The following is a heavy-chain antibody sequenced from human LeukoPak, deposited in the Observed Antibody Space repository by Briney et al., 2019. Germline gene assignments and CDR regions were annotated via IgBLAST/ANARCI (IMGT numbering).Heavy chain of an antibody. J-gene: IGHJ4*02. V-gene: IGHV3-23*01. Sequence: GGSLTLSCAASGFSFSSFAMTWLRQAPGKGLEWVSAINGGGVGTYYADSVKGRFTISRDNSKNTLHLQMNSLRADDAAVYYCARIGVAGANSDYWGQGTLVTVSS. CDR3: ARIGVAGANSDY. D-gene: IGHD6-19*01. CDR1: GFSFSSFA. CDR2: INGGGVGT.